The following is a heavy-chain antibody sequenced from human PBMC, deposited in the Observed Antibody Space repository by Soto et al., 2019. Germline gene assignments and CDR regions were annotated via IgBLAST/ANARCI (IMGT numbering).Heavy chain of an antibody. CDR2: IWYDGSNK. J-gene: IGHJ6*02. Sequence: GGSLRLSCAASGFTFSSYGMHWVRQAQGKGLEWVAVIWYDGSNKYYADSVKGRFTISRDNSKNTLYLQMNSLRAEDTAVYYCARDRDSGGGDCYSTMDVWGQGTTVTVSS. CDR3: ARDRDSGGGDCYSTMDV. V-gene: IGHV3-33*01. D-gene: IGHD2-21*02. CDR1: GFTFSSYG.